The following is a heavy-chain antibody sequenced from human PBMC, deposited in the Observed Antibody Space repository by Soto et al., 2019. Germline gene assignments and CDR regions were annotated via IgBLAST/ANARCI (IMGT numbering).Heavy chain of an antibody. D-gene: IGHD3-10*01. J-gene: IGHJ6*02. CDR3: ARSGKDYYGSGSPYYYGMDV. V-gene: IGHV1-18*04. CDR1: GYTFTSYG. Sequence: QVQLVQSGAEVKKPGASVKVSCKASGYTFTSYGVSWVRQAPGHGLEWMGWISGYNGNTNYAHKLPGRVTVPTDTSTSTAYMALRSLRSSDTAVYYCARSGKDYYGSGSPYYYGMDVWGQGITVTVSS. CDR2: ISGYNGNT.